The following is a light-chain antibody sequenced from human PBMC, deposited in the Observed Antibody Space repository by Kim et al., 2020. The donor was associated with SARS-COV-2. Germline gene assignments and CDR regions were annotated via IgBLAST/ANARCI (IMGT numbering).Light chain of an antibody. CDR2: NND. J-gene: IGLJ1*01. Sequence: QSVLTQPPSASGTPGQRVAISCSGSSSNIGSNTVNWYQQLPGTAPKLLIYNNDQRPSGVPDRFSGSKSGNTASLTISGLQTEDEADYYCNSYTSSRTYVFGTGTKVTVL. CDR3: NSYTSSRTYV. CDR1: SSNIGSNT. V-gene: IGLV1-44*01.